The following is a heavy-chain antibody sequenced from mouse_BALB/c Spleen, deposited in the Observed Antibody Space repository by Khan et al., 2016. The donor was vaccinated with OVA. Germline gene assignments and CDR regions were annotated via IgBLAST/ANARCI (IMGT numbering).Heavy chain of an antibody. J-gene: IGHJ2*01. CDR3: ERGRLLLRYSDYFDY. D-gene: IGHD1-1*01. V-gene: IGHV3-2*02. CDR1: GYSITSDYA. CDR2: IGYSGSP. Sequence: VQLKESGPGLLKPSQSLSLSCTATGYSITSDYARNLIRQFPGNKLEWIAYIGYSGSPTYNPYLRGRISITRDTSKNPAFLQLTYVTNEDTATYYCERGRLLLRYSDYFDYWGQGTTLTVSS.